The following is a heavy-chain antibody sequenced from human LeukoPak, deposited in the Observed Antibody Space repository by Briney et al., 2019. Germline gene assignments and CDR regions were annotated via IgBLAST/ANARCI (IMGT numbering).Heavy chain of an antibody. CDR1: GFTFSSYA. V-gene: IGHV3-30*14. CDR3: ARRGDDYGSPFDY. CDR2: ISYDGTNK. Sequence: PGRSLRLSCAASGFTFSSYAIHWVRQAPGKGLEWVAIISYDGTNKYYADSVRGRFTISRDNFKNTLYLQMNSLRAEDTAVYYCARRGDDYGSPFDYWGQGTLVTVSS. D-gene: IGHD3-10*01. J-gene: IGHJ4*02.